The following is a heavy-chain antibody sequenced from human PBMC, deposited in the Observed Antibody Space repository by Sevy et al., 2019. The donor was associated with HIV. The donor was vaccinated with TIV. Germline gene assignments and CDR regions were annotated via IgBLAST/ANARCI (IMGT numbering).Heavy chain of an antibody. D-gene: IGHD2-15*01. Sequence: ASVKVSCKASGDTLTGNYIHWMRQAPGQGLEWMGWINPNSGGTNYAQKFQGRVTMTRGTSISTVYMELHRLTSDDTALFYCARKAIVVVPTAYEAFDVWGQGTMVTVSS. J-gene: IGHJ3*01. CDR2: INPNSGGT. V-gene: IGHV1-2*02. CDR3: ARKAIVVVPTAYEAFDV. CDR1: GDTLTGNY.